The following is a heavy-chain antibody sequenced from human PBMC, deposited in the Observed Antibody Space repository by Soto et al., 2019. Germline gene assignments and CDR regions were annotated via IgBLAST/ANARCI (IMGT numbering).Heavy chain of an antibody. J-gene: IGHJ4*02. CDR1: GFTFSSYG. Sequence: QVQLVESGGGVVQPGRSLRLSCAASGFTFSSYGMHWVRQAPGKGLEWVAVISYDGSNKYYADSVKGRFTISRDNSKNTLYLQMNSLRAEDTAVYYCAIPLRGYSSIDYWGQGTLVTVSS. V-gene: IGHV3-30*03. D-gene: IGHD5-18*01. CDR3: AIPLRGYSSIDY. CDR2: ISYDGSNK.